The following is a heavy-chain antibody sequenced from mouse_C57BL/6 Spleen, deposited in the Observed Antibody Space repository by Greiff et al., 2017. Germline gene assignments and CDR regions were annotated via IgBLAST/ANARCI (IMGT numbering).Heavy chain of an antibody. J-gene: IGHJ1*03. CDR3: ARGICPLDV. Sequence: QVQLQQPGAELVKPGASVKLSCKASGYTFTSYWMQWVKQRPGQGLEWIGEIDPSDSYTNYNQKFKGKATLTVDTSSSTAYMQLSSLTSEDSAVYYCARGICPLDVWGTGTTVTVSS. V-gene: IGHV1-50*01. CDR1: GYTFTSYW. D-gene: IGHD6-1*01. CDR2: IDPSDSYT.